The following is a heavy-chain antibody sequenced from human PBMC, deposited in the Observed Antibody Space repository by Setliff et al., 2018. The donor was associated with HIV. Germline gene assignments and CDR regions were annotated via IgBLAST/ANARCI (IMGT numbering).Heavy chain of an antibody. CDR1: GFIFGNYA. D-gene: IGHD3-3*02. J-gene: IGHJ5*02. CDR3: ARGTAPRPASVLEFLEWLFPNWFDP. Sequence: PGGSLRLSCAASGFIFGNYAMSWVRQAPGKGLEWVSVLSGSGGSTYYADSVKGRFTISRDNAKNTLYLQMNSLRAEDTAVYYCARGTAPRPASVLEFLEWLFPNWFDPWGQGTLVTVSS. V-gene: IGHV3-23*01. CDR2: LSGSGGST.